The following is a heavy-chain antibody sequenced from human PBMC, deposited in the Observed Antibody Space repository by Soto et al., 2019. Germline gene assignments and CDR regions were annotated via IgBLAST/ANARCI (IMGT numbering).Heavy chain of an antibody. CDR1: GYTFTSYG. CDR2: ISAYNGNT. D-gene: IGHD2-15*01. CDR3: ARDRAVSVVVVAATLDAFDI. Sequence: QVQLVQSGAEVKKPGASVKVSCKASGYTFTSYGISWVRQAPGQGVEWMGWISAYNGNTNYVQKLQGRLTMTSDTSTSTAYMELRSVRSDDTAVYYCARDRAVSVVVVAATLDAFDIWGQGTMVTVSS. V-gene: IGHV1-18*01. J-gene: IGHJ3*02.